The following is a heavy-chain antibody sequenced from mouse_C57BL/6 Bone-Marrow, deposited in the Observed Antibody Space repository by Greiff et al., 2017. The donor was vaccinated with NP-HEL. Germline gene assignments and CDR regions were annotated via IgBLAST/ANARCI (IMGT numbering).Heavy chain of an antibody. D-gene: IGHD2-10*01. CDR2: IDPETGGT. J-gene: IGHJ2*01. CDR3: TRRGSLLGFDY. CDR1: GYTFTDYE. Sequence: QVQLQQSGAELVRPGASVTLSCKASGYTFTDYEMHWVKQTPVHGLEWIGAIDPETGGTAYNQKFKGKATLTADKSSSTAYMELRSLTSEGSAVYYCTRRGSLLGFDYWGQGTTLTVSS. V-gene: IGHV1-15*01.